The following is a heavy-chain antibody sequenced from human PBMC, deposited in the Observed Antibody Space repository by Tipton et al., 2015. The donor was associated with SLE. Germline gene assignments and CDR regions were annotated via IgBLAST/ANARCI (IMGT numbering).Heavy chain of an antibody. CDR1: GGSISSSSYY. CDR3: ARDGYYDSSGYSEYNWFDP. Sequence: TLSLTCTVSGGSISSSSYYWGWIRQPPGKGLEWIGSIYYSGSTNYNPSLKSRVTISVDTSKNQFSLKLSSVTAADTAVYYCARDGYYDSSGYSEYNWFDPWGQGTLVTVSS. V-gene: IGHV4-39*07. J-gene: IGHJ5*02. D-gene: IGHD3-22*01. CDR2: IYYSGST.